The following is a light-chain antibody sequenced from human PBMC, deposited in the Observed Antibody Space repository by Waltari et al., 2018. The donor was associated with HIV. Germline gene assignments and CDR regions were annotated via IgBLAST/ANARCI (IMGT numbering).Light chain of an antibody. CDR2: ENN. CDR3: QVWDTSRDHPL. CDR1: AIGNNS. Sequence: SYVLSQPPSVSVAPGQTAWIPCWGNAIGNNSVHWYQQRAGQAPVLVVYENNYRPSGSPERVAGCNSETTSTLSISCVEAGDEAGDEADYYCQVWDTSRDHPLFGGGTKLTVL. V-gene: IGLV3-21*02. J-gene: IGLJ3*02.